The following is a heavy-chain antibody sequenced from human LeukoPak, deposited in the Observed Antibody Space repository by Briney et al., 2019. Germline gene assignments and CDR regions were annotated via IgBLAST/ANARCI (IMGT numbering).Heavy chain of an antibody. D-gene: IGHD1-1*01. CDR3: ARDLYAGMVNWFDP. CDR2: ITWNGDRT. J-gene: IGHJ5*02. CDR1: GFTFDDYA. Sequence: GGSLRLSCAASGFTFDDYAMTWVRQAPGKGLEWVSGITWNGDRTSYGDSVKGRFTISRDDAKDSLFLHMTSLRAEDTAFYYCARDLYAGMVNWFDPRGQGTLVIVSS. V-gene: IGHV3-20*04.